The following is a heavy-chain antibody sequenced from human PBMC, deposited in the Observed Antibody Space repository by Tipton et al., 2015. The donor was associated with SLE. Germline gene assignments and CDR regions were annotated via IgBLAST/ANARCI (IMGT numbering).Heavy chain of an antibody. CDR2: IYDSGS. V-gene: IGHV4-59*01. Sequence: TLSLTCIVSGGSINDYYWGWIRQSPGEGREWIASIYDSGSNYNPSLQNRGTISLDTSKSQFSLRLTPVTAADTAVYYCAGDGNLYYDFWSGFRDFDYWGQGTLVTVSS. CDR3: AGDGNLYYDFWSGFRDFDY. D-gene: IGHD3-3*01. CDR1: GGSINDYY. J-gene: IGHJ4*02.